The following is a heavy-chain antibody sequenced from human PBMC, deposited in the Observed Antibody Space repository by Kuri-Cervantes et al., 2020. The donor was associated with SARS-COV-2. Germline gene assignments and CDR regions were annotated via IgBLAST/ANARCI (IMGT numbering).Heavy chain of an antibody. V-gene: IGHV3-30-3*01. CDR2: ISYDGSNK. D-gene: IGHD4-17*01. Sequence: GESLKISCAASGFTFSSFALHWVRQAPGKGLEWVAIISYDGSNKYYADSVKGRFTVSRDNSRNTLYLQMNTLRPEDTAVYYCARDTSDFGDSSIDYWGQGTLVTVSS. CDR3: ARDTSDFGDSSIDY. J-gene: IGHJ4*02. CDR1: GFTFSSFA.